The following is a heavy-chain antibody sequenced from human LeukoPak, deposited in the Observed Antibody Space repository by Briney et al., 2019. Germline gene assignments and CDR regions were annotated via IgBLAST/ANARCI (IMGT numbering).Heavy chain of an antibody. J-gene: IGHJ6*02. CDR1: GFTFSDYW. CDR3: TRDRRKAGMDV. CDR2: IASDGSST. Sequence: PGGSLRLSCAASGFTFSDYWMHWVRQAPGKGLVWVSRIASDGSSTSYADSVKGRFTISRDNAKNTLYVQMNSLRAEDTAVYYCTRDRRKAGMDVWGQGTTVTVSS. V-gene: IGHV3-74*01.